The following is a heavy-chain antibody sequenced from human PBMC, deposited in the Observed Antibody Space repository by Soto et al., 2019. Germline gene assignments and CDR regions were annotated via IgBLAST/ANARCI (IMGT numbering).Heavy chain of an antibody. Sequence: EVQLLESGGGLVQPGGSLRLSCAASGFSFRSYAMSWVRQAPGKGLEWVSTISGSGGSKYYADSAKGRFTISRDNSKNTLYLEIASLRAEDTAVYYCAKYGSGGWGDDTFDVWGQGTMVTVSS. J-gene: IGHJ3*01. CDR2: ISGSGGSK. V-gene: IGHV3-23*01. CDR3: AKYGSGGWGDDTFDV. CDR1: GFSFRSYA. D-gene: IGHD3-10*01.